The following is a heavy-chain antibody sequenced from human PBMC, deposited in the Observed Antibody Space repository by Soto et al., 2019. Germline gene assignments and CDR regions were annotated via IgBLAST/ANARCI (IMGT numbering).Heavy chain of an antibody. D-gene: IGHD3-10*01. J-gene: IGHJ4*02. Sequence: EVQLLESGGGLVQPGGSLRLSCGGSGFTFNSYAMTWVRQAPGKGLEWVSAISGSCGTTYYANSAKGRFTISRDQSKDTLYLQMNSLRAEDTAIYYCAKDRHYGSVTYSDSYLDYWGQGTLVTVSS. CDR1: GFTFNSYA. V-gene: IGHV3-23*01. CDR3: AKDRHYGSVTYSDSYLDY. CDR2: ISGSCGTT.